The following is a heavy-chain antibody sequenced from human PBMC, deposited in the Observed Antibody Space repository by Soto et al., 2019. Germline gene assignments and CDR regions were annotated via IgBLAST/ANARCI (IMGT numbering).Heavy chain of an antibody. V-gene: IGHV4-34*01. J-gene: IGHJ4*02. Sequence: SETLSLTCAVYGGSFSGYYWSWIRQPPGKGLEWIGEINHSGSTNYNPSLKSRVTISVDTSKNQFSLKLSSVTAADTAVYYCARAGIAAAGPNFDYWGQGTLVTVSS. CDR2: INHSGST. CDR1: GGSFSGYY. CDR3: ARAGIAAAGPNFDY. D-gene: IGHD6-13*01.